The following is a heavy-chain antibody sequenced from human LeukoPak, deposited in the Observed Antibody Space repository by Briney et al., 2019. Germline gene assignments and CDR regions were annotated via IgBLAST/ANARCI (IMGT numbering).Heavy chain of an antibody. CDR3: AKGPYYYDSADYFDY. CDR2: LSGSGGST. CDR1: GFTFSSYA. Sequence: GGSLRLSCAASGFTFSSYAMSWVRQAPGKGLDWVSTLSGSGGSTYYADSVKGRVTISRDNSKNTLYLQMNSLRAEDTAVYHCAKGPYYYDSADYFDYWGQGTLVTVSS. V-gene: IGHV3-23*01. J-gene: IGHJ4*02. D-gene: IGHD3-22*01.